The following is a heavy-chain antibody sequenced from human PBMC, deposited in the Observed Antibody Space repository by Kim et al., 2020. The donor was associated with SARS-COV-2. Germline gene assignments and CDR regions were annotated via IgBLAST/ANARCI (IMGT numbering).Heavy chain of an antibody. D-gene: IGHD5-18*01. J-gene: IGHJ6*02. CDR3: ARTPGYSYGFSDVLVGMDV. V-gene: IGHV3-7*01. Sequence: GGSLRLSCAASGFTFSSYWMSWVRQAPGKGLEWVANIKQDGSEKYYVDSVKGRFTISRDNAKNSLYLQMNSLRAEDTAVYYCARTPGYSYGFSDVLVGMDVWGQGTTVTVSS. CDR2: IKQDGSEK. CDR1: GFTFSSYW.